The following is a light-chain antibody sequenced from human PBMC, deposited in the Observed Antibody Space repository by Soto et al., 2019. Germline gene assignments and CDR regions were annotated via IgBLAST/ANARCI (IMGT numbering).Light chain of an antibody. CDR2: AAS. CDR3: QQSYSTPWT. CDR1: QCIRDD. J-gene: IGKJ1*01. Sequence: DIQMSQSPSSLSASEGARVTITCRSSQCIRDDLGWYQQKPGKAPKRLRYAASSVQSGGPSRFRGSRSGGEFTLTISSLEPEDFATYFCQQSYSTPWTFGQGTKVHIK. V-gene: IGKV1-17*01.